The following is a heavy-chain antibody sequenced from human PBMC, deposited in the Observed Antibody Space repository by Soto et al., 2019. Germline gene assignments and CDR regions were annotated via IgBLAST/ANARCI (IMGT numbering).Heavy chain of an antibody. CDR3: AKDKPGTTSFDY. Sequence: PGGSLRLSCAVSGFTINSYAMSWVRQAPGKGLEWVSAISDRGDTTHYADSVKGRFTISRDTSKNTLYLQMNTLRAEDTALYYCAKDKPGTTSFDYWGQGTLVTVSS. CDR1: GFTINSYA. CDR2: ISDRGDTT. V-gene: IGHV3-23*01. J-gene: IGHJ4*02. D-gene: IGHD1-1*01.